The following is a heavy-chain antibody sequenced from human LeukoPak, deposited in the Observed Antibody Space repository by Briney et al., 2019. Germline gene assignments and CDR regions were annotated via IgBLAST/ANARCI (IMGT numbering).Heavy chain of an antibody. V-gene: IGHV4-34*01. Sequence: SETLSLTCVVYGGSVSRYYWSWVRQRQGKGLEWIGEIKHDGDTNVNPSLKSRVTMSRDTSKNQFSLKLDSVTAADSAMYYCAIPSIAPYWGQGVLVTXX. D-gene: IGHD6-6*01. J-gene: IGHJ4*02. CDR3: AIPSIAPY. CDR2: IKHDGDT. CDR1: GGSVSRYY.